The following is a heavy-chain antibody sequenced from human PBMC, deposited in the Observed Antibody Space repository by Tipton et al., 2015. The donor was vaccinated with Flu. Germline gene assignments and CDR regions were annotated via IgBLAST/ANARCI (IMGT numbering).Heavy chain of an antibody. CDR1: GGSIGTNDFY. V-gene: IGHV4-39*01. CDR2: VFHSGTT. D-gene: IGHD6-13*01. CDR3: TRQMEAATRASK. Sequence: TLSLTCTVSGGSIGTNDFYWGWVRQSPGKGLEWIGSVFHSGTTYYSRSLENRVTISVDTSKNQFSLNLKSVTAADTAIYYCTRQMEAATRASKWGQGVLVTVSS. J-gene: IGHJ4*02.